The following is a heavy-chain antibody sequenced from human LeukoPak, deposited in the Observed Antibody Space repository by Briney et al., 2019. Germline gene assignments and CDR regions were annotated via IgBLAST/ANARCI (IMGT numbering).Heavy chain of an antibody. J-gene: IGHJ6*03. D-gene: IGHD7-27*01. CDR3: AGLGTTTGYYYMDV. V-gene: IGHV4-61*02. CDR2: IYTSGST. CDR1: GGSISSGSYY. Sequence: PSQTLSLTXTVSGGSISSGSYYWSWIRQPAGKGLEWIGRIYTSGSTNYNPSLKSRVTMSVDTSKNQFSLKLSSVTAADTAVYYCAGLGTTTGYYYMDVWGKGTTVTVSS.